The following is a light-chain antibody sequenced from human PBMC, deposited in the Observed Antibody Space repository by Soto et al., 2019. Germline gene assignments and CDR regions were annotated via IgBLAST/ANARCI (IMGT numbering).Light chain of an antibody. CDR3: SSYTTSSTII. J-gene: IGLJ2*01. CDR2: EVS. Sequence: QSALTQPASVSGSPGQSITISCTGTSSDVGAYNYVSWYQQHPGKAPKLMIYEVSNRPSGVSNRFSGSKSGNTASLTISGLQAEDEADYYCSSYTTSSTIIFGGGTKHTVL. CDR1: SSDVGAYNY. V-gene: IGLV2-14*01.